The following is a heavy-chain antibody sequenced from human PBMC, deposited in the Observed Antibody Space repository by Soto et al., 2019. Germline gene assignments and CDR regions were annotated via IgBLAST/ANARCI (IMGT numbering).Heavy chain of an antibody. V-gene: IGHV3-23*01. J-gene: IGHJ6*03. D-gene: IGHD6-6*01. CDR3: AKGGSSGYYYYYYMDV. Sequence: QSGGSLRLSCAASGFTFSSYAMSWVRQAPGKGLEWVSAISGSGGSTYYADSVKGRFTISRDNSKNTLYLQMNSLRAEDTAVYYCAKGGSSGYYYYYYMDVWGKGTTVTVSS. CDR1: GFTFSSYA. CDR2: ISGSGGST.